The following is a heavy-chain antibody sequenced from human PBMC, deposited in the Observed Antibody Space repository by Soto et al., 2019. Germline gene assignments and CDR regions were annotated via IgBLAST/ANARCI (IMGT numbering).Heavy chain of an antibody. Sequence: GGSLRLSCAASGFTFSSYDMHWVRQATGKGLEWVSAIGTAGDTYYPGSVKGRFTISRENAKNSLYLQMNSLRAEDTAVYYCAREIVGATGLDYWGQGTLVTVSS. CDR1: GFTFSSYD. J-gene: IGHJ4*02. D-gene: IGHD1-26*01. CDR2: IGTAGDT. V-gene: IGHV3-13*01. CDR3: AREIVGATGLDY.